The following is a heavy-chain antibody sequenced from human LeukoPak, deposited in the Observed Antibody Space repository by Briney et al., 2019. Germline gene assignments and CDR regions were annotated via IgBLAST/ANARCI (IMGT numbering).Heavy chain of an antibody. Sequence: GGPLRLSCAASGFTFSSYSMNWVRQAPGKGLEWVSYISSSSSTIYYADSVKGRFTISRDNGKNSLYLQMNSLRAEDTAVYHCARGYFGSYYFDYWGQGTLVTVSS. CDR1: GFTFSSYS. CDR3: ARGYFGSYYFDY. V-gene: IGHV3-48*01. CDR2: ISSSSSTI. J-gene: IGHJ4*02. D-gene: IGHD3-9*01.